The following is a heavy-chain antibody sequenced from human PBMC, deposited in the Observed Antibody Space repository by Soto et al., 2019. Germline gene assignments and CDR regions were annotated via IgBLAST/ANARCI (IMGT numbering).Heavy chain of an antibody. CDR1: GLTFSDCY. CDR2: ISSSGSSI. V-gene: IGHV3-11*01. J-gene: IGHJ6*02. D-gene: IGHD3-10*01. CDR3: ARVRFGEWGYAMDV. Sequence: QVQLVESGGGLVKPGGSLRLSCAASGLTFSDCYMNWIRQAPGKGLEWVSYISSSGSSINYAGSVKGRFTISRNNAKNSPYSQMNSLRAEDTAMYYCARVRFGEWGYAMDVWGQGTTVTVSS.